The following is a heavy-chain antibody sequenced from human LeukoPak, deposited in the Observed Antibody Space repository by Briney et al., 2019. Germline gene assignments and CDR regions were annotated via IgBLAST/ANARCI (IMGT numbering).Heavy chain of an antibody. CDR3: ARGALVNLEWLPSNWFDP. V-gene: IGHV1-69-2*01. Sequence: GATVKISCKASGYTFTDYYMHWVQQAPGKGLEWMGRVDPEDGETIYAEKFQGRVTMTRNTSISTAYMELSSLRSEDTAVYYCARGALVNLEWLPSNWFDPWGQGTLVTVSS. CDR2: VDPEDGET. J-gene: IGHJ5*02. D-gene: IGHD3-3*01. CDR1: GYTFTDYY.